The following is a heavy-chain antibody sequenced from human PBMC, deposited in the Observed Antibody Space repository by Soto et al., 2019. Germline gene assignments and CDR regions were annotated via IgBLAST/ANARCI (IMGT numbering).Heavy chain of an antibody. CDR3: ARVTTYYYYGMDV. CDR2: IYPGDSDT. Sequence: GASLKISCKGSGYSFTSYWIGWVRQMLGKGLEWMEIIYPGDSDTRYSPSFQGQVTISADKPISTAYLQWSSLKASDTAMYYCARVTTYYYYGMDVLGKGTTVTVSS. D-gene: IGHD4-17*01. CDR1: GYSFTSYW. J-gene: IGHJ6*04. V-gene: IGHV5-51*04.